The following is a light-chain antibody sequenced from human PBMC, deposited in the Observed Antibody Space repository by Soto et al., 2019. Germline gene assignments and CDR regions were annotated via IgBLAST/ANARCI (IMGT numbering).Light chain of an antibody. J-gene: IGLJ1*01. CDR3: QVWDISSDSYV. Sequence: SSVLTQPPSVSVAPGQTAMISCGGDKIGSKSVHWYQQKPGQAPVLVVYDDTDRPSGIPERFSGSNSGNTASLTISRVEDGDEADYYCQVWDISSDSYVFGAGTKLTVL. CDR2: DDT. V-gene: IGLV3-21*02. CDR1: KIGSKS.